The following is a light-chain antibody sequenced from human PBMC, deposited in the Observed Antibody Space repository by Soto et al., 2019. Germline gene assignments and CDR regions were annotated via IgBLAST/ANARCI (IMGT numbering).Light chain of an antibody. CDR2: YDS. V-gene: IGLV3-21*04. Sequence: SYELTQPPSVSVAPGKTARITCGGNNIGSKSVHWYQQKPGQAPVLVIYYDSDRPSGIPERFSGSNSGNTATLTISRVEAGDEADCYCQVWDSSSDHPAVVFGGGTKVTVL. J-gene: IGLJ2*01. CDR1: NIGSKS. CDR3: QVWDSSSDHPAVV.